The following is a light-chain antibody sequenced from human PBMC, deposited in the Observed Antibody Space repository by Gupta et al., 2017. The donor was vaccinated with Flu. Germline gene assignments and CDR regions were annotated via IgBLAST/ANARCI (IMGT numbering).Light chain of an antibody. CDR1: SGHSTYA. J-gene: IGLJ3*02. CDR3: QTWGAGKGV. Sequence: QLVLTQSPSASASLGASVKLTCTLSSGHSTYAIAWHQQQPEKGTRFLMKVNSDGSHTKGDEIPDRFSGSSSGTERYLTISSLQSEDEADYYCQTWGAGKGVFGGGTKLTVL. CDR2: VNSDGSH. V-gene: IGLV4-69*01.